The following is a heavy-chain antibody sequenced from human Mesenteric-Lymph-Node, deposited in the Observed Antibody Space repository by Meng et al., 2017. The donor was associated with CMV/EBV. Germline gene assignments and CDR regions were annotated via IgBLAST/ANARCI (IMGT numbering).Heavy chain of an antibody. Sequence: SETLSLTCAVYGGSFSGYYWSWIRQPPGKGLEWIGEINHSGSTNYNPSLKSRVTISVDTSKNQFSLKLSSVTAADTAVYYCARISPTVGATMGLIIDYWGQGMVVTVSS. J-gene: IGHJ4*02. CDR1: GGSFSGYY. CDR2: INHSGST. D-gene: IGHD1-26*01. CDR3: ARISPTVGATMGLIIDY. V-gene: IGHV4-34*01.